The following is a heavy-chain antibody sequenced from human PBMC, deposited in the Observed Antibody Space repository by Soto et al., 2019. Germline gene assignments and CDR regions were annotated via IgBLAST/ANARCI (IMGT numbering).Heavy chain of an antibody. D-gene: IGHD2-21*01. J-gene: IGHJ3*01. Sequence: EVQLVESGGGLVQPGRSLRLSCAASGFTFDDYAMHWVRQAPGKGLEWVSGISGNSGSICYADSVKGRFTISRDNAKNSLDLQMNSRRAEDTALDYCEKDIGETGGVCVQGTMVTVSS. CDR1: GFTFDDYA. CDR2: ISGNSGSI. V-gene: IGHV3-9*01. CDR3: EKDIGETGGV.